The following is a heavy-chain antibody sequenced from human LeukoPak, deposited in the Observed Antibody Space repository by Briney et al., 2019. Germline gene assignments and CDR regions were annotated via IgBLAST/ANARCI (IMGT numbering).Heavy chain of an antibody. CDR3: ARGRYCSGGSCYSEVDY. J-gene: IGHJ4*02. CDR1: GGSISSGGYY. D-gene: IGHD2-15*01. CDR2: IYYSGST. Sequence: SETLSLTCTVSGGSISSGGYYWSWIRQHPGKGLEWIGYIYYSGSTYYNPSLKSRVTISVDTSKNQFSLKLSSVTAADTAVYYCARGRYCSGGSCYSEVDYWGQGILVTVSS. V-gene: IGHV4-31*03.